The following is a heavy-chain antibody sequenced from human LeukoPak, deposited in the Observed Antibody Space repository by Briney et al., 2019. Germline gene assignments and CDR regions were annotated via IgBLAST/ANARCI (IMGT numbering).Heavy chain of an antibody. CDR1: GGSVDSGTYY. CDR2: IYYSGSA. J-gene: IGHJ4*02. Sequence: SETLSLTCTVSGGSVDSGTYYWSWIRQPPGKGLEWIGNIYYSGSAYYNPSLKSRVTMSVDTSKNQFSLKLSSVTAADTAVYYCARGITMVRGAFDYWGQGTLVTVSS. V-gene: IGHV4-39*07. CDR3: ARGITMVRGAFDY. D-gene: IGHD3-10*01.